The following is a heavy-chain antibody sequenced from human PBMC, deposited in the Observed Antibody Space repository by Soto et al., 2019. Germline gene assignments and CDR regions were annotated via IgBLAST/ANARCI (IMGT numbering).Heavy chain of an antibody. D-gene: IGHD4-17*01. Sequence: ASVKVSCKASGYTFTSYAMHWVRQAPGQRLEWMGWINAGNGNTKYSQKFQGRVTITRDTSASTAYMELSSLRSEDTAVYYCARDYDYGDYYWFDPWGQGTLVTVSS. CDR2: INAGNGNT. CDR1: GYTFTSYA. CDR3: ARDYDYGDYYWFDP. V-gene: IGHV1-3*01. J-gene: IGHJ5*02.